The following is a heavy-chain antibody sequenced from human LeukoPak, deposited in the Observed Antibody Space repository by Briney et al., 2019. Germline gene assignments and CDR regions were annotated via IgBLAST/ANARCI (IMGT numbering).Heavy chain of an antibody. CDR2: INGDGSST. CDR1: GFTFSSYW. Sequence: GGSLRLSCAASGFTFSSYWMHWVRQAPGKGLVWVSRINGDGSSTSYADSVKGRFTISRDNAKNTLYLQMNSLRAEDTAMYYCARGYSSSYRIDYWGQGTLVTVSS. CDR3: ARGYSSSYRIDY. J-gene: IGHJ4*02. D-gene: IGHD6-6*01. V-gene: IGHV3-74*01.